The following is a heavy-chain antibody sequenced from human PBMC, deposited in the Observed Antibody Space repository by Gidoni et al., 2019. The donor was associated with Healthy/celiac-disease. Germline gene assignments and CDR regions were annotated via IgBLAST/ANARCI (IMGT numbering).Heavy chain of an antibody. CDR1: GFTFSSYA. V-gene: IGHV3-64D*06. Sequence: EVQLVESGGGLVQPGGSLRLSCSASGFTFSSYAMHWVRQAPGKGLEYVSAISSNGGSTYYADSVKGRFTISRDNSKNTLYLQMSSLRAEDTAVYYCVKLPGYIAAAGTFQAYWGQGTLVTVSS. J-gene: IGHJ4*02. CDR3: VKLPGYIAAAGTFQAY. D-gene: IGHD6-13*01. CDR2: ISSNGGST.